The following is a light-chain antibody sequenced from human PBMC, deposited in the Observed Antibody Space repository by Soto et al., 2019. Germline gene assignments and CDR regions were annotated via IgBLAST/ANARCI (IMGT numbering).Light chain of an antibody. CDR3: SSYTSSSTRV. CDR2: DVS. CDR1: SSDVGGYNY. V-gene: IGLV2-14*01. J-gene: IGLJ2*01. Sequence: QSALTQHASVSGSPGQSITISCTGTSSDVGGYNYVSWYQQHPGKAPKLMIYDVSHRPSGVSNRFSGSKSGNTASLTISGLQADDEADYYCSSYTSSSTRVFGGGTKLTVL.